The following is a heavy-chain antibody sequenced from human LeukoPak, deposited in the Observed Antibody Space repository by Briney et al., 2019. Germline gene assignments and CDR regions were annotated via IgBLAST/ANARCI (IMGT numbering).Heavy chain of an antibody. CDR2: IPYDGSNK. CDR3: ARESSGYSFDI. D-gene: IGHD3-22*01. V-gene: IGHV3-30*14. CDR1: GFTFSSYA. Sequence: PGGSLRLSCAASGFTFSSYAMHWVRQAPGKGLEWVAVIPYDGSNKYYADSVKGRFTISRDNSKNTLYLQMNSLRAEDTAVYYCARESSGYSFDIWGQGTMVTVSS. J-gene: IGHJ3*02.